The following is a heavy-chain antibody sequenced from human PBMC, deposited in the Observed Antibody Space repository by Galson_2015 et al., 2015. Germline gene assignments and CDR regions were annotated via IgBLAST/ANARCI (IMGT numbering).Heavy chain of an antibody. CDR3: ASSRMGAFDI. J-gene: IGHJ3*02. CDR1: GFTFSGYS. Sequence: SLRLSCAASGFTFSGYSMNWVRQAPGKGLEWVSAISGSGSSTYYADSVKGRFTISRDNSKNTLYLQMNSLRAEDTAVYYCASSRMGAFDIWGQGTMVTVSS. V-gene: IGHV3-23*01. CDR2: ISGSGSST. D-gene: IGHD3-16*01.